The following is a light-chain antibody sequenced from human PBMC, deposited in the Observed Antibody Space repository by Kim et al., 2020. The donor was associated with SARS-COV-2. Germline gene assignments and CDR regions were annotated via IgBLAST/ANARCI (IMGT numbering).Light chain of an antibody. CDR3: SAWDSSLSAWI. V-gene: IGLV10-54*01. CDR1: SNNVGNQG. Sequence: LTQPPSVSKGLRQTATLTCTGNSNNVGNQGAAWLQQHQGHPPKLLSYRNNNRPSGISERLSASRSGNTASLTITGLQPEDEADYYCSAWDSSLSAWIFGGGTKLTVL. CDR2: RNN. J-gene: IGLJ2*01.